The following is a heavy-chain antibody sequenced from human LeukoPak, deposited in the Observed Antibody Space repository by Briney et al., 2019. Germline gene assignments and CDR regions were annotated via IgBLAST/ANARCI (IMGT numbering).Heavy chain of an antibody. CDR1: GFTFSGYY. V-gene: IGHV3-74*01. CDR3: ARGRDSSFYPYFDY. D-gene: IGHD3-22*01. CDR2: INSDGSST. Sequence: PGGSLRLSCAASGFTFSGYYMHWVRQVPGKGLVWVSRINSDGSSTSYADSVKGRFTISRDNAKNTLYLQMNGLRAEDTAVYFCARGRDSSFYPYFDYWGQGTLVTVSS. J-gene: IGHJ4*02.